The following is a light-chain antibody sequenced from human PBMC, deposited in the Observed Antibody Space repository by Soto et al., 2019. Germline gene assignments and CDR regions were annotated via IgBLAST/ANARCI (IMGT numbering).Light chain of an antibody. CDR2: DVT. V-gene: IGLV2-14*01. Sequence: QSALTQPASVSGSPGQSIAISCTGTSSDVGAYDYVSWYQQHPGKAPKLIIYDVTNRPSGVSNRFSGSKSANTASLTISGLQAEDEADYYCSSYTTSTSVVFGGGTKLTVL. CDR1: SSDVGAYDY. CDR3: SSYTTSTSVV. J-gene: IGLJ3*02.